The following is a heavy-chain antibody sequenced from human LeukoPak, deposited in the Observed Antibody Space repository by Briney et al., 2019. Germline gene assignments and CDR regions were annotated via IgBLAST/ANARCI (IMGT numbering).Heavy chain of an antibody. CDR2: INPNSGGT. CDR1: GYTFTGYY. J-gene: IGHJ4*02. CDR3: ARAAQYSSSWSDLVY. V-gene: IGHV1-2*02. Sequence: ASVKVSCKASGYTFTGYYMHWVRQAPGQGLEWMGWINPNSGGTNCAQKFQGRVTMTRDTSISTAYMELSRLRSDDTAVYYCARAAQYSSSWSDLVYWGQGTLVTVSS. D-gene: IGHD6-13*01.